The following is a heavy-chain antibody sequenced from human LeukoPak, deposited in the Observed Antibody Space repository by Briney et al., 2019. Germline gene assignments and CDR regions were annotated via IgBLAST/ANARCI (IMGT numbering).Heavy chain of an antibody. Sequence: GGSLRLSCAASGFTFSSYAMHWVRQAPGKGLEWVAVISYDGSNKYYADSVKGRFTISRDNSKNTLYLQMNSLRAEDTAVYYCASVAAPWSTPVDYWGQGTLVTVSS. J-gene: IGHJ4*02. CDR1: GFTFSSYA. CDR2: ISYDGSNK. CDR3: ASVAAPWSTPVDY. D-gene: IGHD3-3*01. V-gene: IGHV3-30-3*01.